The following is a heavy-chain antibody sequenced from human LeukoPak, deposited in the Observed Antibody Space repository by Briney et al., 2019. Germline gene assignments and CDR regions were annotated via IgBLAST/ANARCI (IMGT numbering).Heavy chain of an antibody. D-gene: IGHD1-26*01. CDR3: AKPVLGATPFDY. Sequence: GGSLRLSCAASGFTFSSYGMHWVRQAPGKGLEWVALISYDGRNTYYADSVRGRFTISRDNSKNTLYLLLNSLRAEDTAVYYCAKPVLGATPFDYWGQGTLVTVSS. CDR1: GFTFSSYG. V-gene: IGHV3-30*18. CDR2: ISYDGRNT. J-gene: IGHJ4*02.